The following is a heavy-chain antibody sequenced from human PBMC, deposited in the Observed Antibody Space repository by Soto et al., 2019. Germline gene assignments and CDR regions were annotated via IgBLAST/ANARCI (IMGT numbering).Heavy chain of an antibody. CDR3: ARGGERIYVED. D-gene: IGHD4-17*01. CDR2: IIPIFGAA. J-gene: IGHJ4*02. V-gene: IGHV1-69*01. CDR1: GGTFSTYA. Sequence: QVQLVQSGAEVKEPGSSVKVSCQSSGGTFSTYAFTWVRQAPGQRLEWMGGIIPIFGAANYAQKFQGRVYLSADESTTTAFMELSSLRSEDTAVYYCARGGERIYVEDWGQGNRVTVSS.